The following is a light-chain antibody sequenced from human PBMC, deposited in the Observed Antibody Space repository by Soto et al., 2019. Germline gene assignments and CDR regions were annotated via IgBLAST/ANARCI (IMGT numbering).Light chain of an antibody. V-gene: IGKV3-20*01. CDR2: GAS. Sequence: EILSTRSPSSLSLSPVELVILSRRSSQSVTVNSLAWYQKKPGQAPSLLIYGASSRATGIPDRFSGSGSGTDFTLTISRLEPQDFPVSYCQQYGSSPPITCGQGQRREIK. J-gene: IGKJ5*01. CDR1: QSVTVNS. CDR3: QQYGSSPPIT.